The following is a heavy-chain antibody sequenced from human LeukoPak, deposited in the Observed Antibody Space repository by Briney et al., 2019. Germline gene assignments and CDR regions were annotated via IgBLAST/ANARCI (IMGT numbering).Heavy chain of an antibody. Sequence: GGSLRLSCAASGFTFSSYSMNWVRQAPGKGLEWVSSISSSSSYIYYADSVKGRFTISRDNAKNSLYLQMNSLRSEDTAVYYCAKFIAAPFYFDYWGQGTLVTVSS. D-gene: IGHD6-13*01. CDR3: AKFIAAPFYFDY. CDR1: GFTFSSYS. CDR2: ISSSSSYI. V-gene: IGHV3-21*01. J-gene: IGHJ4*02.